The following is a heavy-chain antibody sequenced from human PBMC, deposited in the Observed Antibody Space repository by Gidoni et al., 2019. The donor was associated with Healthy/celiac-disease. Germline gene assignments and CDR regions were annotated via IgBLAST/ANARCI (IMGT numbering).Heavy chain of an antibody. CDR1: GGSISSSSHY. V-gene: IGHV4-39*01. CDR2: IYYSGSP. Sequence: QLQLQESGPGLVKPSETLSLTCTVSGGSISSSSHYWGWIRQPPGKGLEWIGSIYYSGSPYYNPSLKSRVTISVDTSKNQFSLKLSSVTAADTAVYYCARHPQVWYYYDSSGYPIRLYNWFDPWGQGTLVTVSS. D-gene: IGHD3-22*01. J-gene: IGHJ5*02. CDR3: ARHPQVWYYYDSSGYPIRLYNWFDP.